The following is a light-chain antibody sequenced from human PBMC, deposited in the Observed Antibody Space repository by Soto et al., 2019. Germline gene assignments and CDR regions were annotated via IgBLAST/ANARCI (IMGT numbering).Light chain of an antibody. Sequence: EIVLTQSPATLSLSPGEKATLSCRASQSVSTNYLAWYQQTPGQAPRLLIYGASGRATGIPDRFSGSGSGTESTLTISRLEPEDFAVYYCQHFDSSLTFGGGTKVDIK. CDR1: QSVSTNY. CDR3: QHFDSSLT. V-gene: IGKV3-20*01. J-gene: IGKJ4*01. CDR2: GAS.